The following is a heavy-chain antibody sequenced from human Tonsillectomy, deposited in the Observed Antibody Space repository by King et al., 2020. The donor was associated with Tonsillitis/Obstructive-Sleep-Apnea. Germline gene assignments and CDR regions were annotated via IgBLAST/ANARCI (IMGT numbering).Heavy chain of an antibody. J-gene: IGHJ4*02. V-gene: IGHV4-31*03. Sequence: QLQESGPGLVKPSQTLSLTCTVSGGSISSGGYYWSWIRQHPGKGLEWIGYIYYSGSTYYNPSLKSRVTISVDTSKNQFSLKLSSVTAAATAVYYCARDALGYCSGGSCSHFDYWGQGTLVTVSS. CDR3: ARDALGYCSGGSCSHFDY. CDR1: GGSISSGGYY. D-gene: IGHD2-15*01. CDR2: IYYSGST.